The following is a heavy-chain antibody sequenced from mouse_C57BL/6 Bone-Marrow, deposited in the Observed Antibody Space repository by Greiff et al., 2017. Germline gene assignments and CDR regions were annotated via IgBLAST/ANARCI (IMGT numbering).Heavy chain of an antibody. J-gene: IGHJ3*01. CDR1: GYTFTSYG. CDR2: IYTRSGNT. V-gene: IGHV1-81*01. CDR3: ASSTCFAY. Sequence: VQLQQSGAELARPGASVKLSCKASGYTFTSYGISWVKQRTGKGLEWLGEIYTRSGNTYYNEKFKGKATLTADKSSSTAYMELLSLTSEDAAVYFCASSTCFAYWGQGTLVTVSA.